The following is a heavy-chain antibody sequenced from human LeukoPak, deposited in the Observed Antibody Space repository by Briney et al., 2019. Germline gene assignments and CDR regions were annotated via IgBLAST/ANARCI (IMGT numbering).Heavy chain of an antibody. V-gene: IGHV4-31*03. J-gene: IGHJ4*02. CDR2: IYYSGST. CDR3: ARLYSSSLGRVFDY. CDR1: GGSISSGGYY. D-gene: IGHD6-13*01. Sequence: PSETLSLTCTVSGGSISSGGYYWSWIRQHPGKGLEWLGYIYYSGSTYYNPSLKSRVTISVDTSKNQFSLKLSSVTAADTAIYYCARLYSSSLGRVFDYWGQGTLVTVSS.